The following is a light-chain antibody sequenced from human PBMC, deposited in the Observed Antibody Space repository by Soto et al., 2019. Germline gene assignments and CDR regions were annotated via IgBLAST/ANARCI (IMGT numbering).Light chain of an antibody. CDR1: QNVLYSSNNKNY. J-gene: IGKJ1*01. V-gene: IGKV4-1*01. CDR2: WAS. Sequence: DIVMIQSPDSLAVSLGERATINCKSSQNVLYSSNNKNYLAWYQQKPGQPPKLLIYWASIRESGVPDRFSGSGSGTDFTLTISSLQAEDVAVYYCQQYYSTPWTFGQGTKVEIK. CDR3: QQYYSTPWT.